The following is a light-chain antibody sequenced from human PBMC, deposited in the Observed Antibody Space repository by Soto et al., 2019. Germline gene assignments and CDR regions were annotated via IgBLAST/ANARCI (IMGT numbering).Light chain of an antibody. V-gene: IGKV4-1*01. CDR1: QSVLHTSNNKNN. CDR2: WAS. Sequence: DIVMTQSPDSLAVSLGERATINCKSSQSVLHTSNNKNNLAWYQQKAGQPPKLLIYWASTRESGVPDRFSGSGSGTDFTLTISSLQSEDVAVYYCQQYYSISTWMFGQGTKVDIK. J-gene: IGKJ1*01. CDR3: QQYYSISTWM.